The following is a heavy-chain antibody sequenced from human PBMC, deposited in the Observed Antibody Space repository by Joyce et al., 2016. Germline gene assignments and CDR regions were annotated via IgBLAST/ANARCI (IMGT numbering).Heavy chain of an antibody. Sequence: EVQLVQSGAEVKKPGESLKISCKGSGYSFTSYWIGWVRQMPGKGLEWMGIIDPGNSDIRNSPSFQGQVTISADKSSSTAYLQWSSLKASDTAMYYCAGHGAVTRPFFDYWGQGTLVTVFS. D-gene: IGHD4-17*01. CDR3: AGHGAVTRPFFDY. J-gene: IGHJ4*02. CDR2: IDPGNSDI. V-gene: IGHV5-51*01. CDR1: GYSFTSYW.